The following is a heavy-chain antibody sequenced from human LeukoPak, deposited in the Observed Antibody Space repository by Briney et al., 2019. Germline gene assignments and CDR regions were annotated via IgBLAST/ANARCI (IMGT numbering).Heavy chain of an antibody. D-gene: IGHD2-21*01. CDR3: AKGIYYFEN. V-gene: IGHV3-23*01. CDR2: MSGRVSGT. Sequence: GGSLRLSCAASGFTFTNYAMSWVRHVRGKGLEWVSCMSGRVSGTHYADSVKGRFTISRDNSDNTLYLQMKSLRAEDTAIYYCAKGIYYFENWGQGTLVTVSS. J-gene: IGHJ4*02. CDR1: GFTFTNYA.